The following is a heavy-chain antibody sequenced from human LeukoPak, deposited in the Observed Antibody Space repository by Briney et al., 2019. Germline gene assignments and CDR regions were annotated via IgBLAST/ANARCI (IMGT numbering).Heavy chain of an antibody. D-gene: IGHD1/OR15-1a*01. CDR1: GFAFPTYA. CDR3: AKEPRWEQLHSFDI. CDR2: IRVSDGAR. V-gene: IGHV3-23*01. Sequence: GGSLRLSCVASGFAFPTYAMTWVRQVPGKGLEWVSSIRVSDGARFYADSVKGRFTMSRDNPKNTLFLQMNSLRPEDTAVYYCAKEPRWEQLHSFDIWGQGTTVTVSS. J-gene: IGHJ3*02.